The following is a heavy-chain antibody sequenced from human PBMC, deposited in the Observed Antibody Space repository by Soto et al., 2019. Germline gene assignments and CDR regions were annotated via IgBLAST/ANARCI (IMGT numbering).Heavy chain of an antibody. CDR1: GYTFTSYG. CDR2: ISAYNGNT. CDR3: AREQMVRGVIWFDP. J-gene: IGHJ5*02. Sequence: QVQLVQSGAEVKKPGASVKVSCKASGYTFTSYGISWVRQAPGQGLEWMGWISAYNGNTNYAQKLQGRATMTTDTSTSTAYRELRSLRSDDTAGYYCAREQMVRGVIWFDPWGQGTLVTVSS. D-gene: IGHD3-10*01. V-gene: IGHV1-18*01.